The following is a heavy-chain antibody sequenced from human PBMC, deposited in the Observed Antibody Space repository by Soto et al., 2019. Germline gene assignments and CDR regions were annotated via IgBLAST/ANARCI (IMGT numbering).Heavy chain of an antibody. CDR1: GGSINSGGYY. Sequence: VQLQESGPGLVKPSQTLSLTCTVSGGSINSGGYYWIWIRQHPGKGLEWIGHIDYSGYTSYNPSLKSRLTVSVDTSKTQFSLRPTSVTAADAALYYCATSYCRSTNCPYYFDYWGQGTLVSVSS. J-gene: IGHJ4*02. V-gene: IGHV4-31*03. D-gene: IGHD2-2*01. CDR3: ATSYCRSTNCPYYFDY. CDR2: IDYSGYT.